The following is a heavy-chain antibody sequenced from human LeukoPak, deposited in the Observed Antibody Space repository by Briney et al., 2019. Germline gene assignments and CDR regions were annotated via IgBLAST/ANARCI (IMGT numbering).Heavy chain of an antibody. Sequence: PSETLSLTCTVSGASISSDTYFWSWTRQPAGKGLEWIGRISSTGRTDYNPSLTSRVTISVDTSKNQLSMKLSSVTAADTGVYYCAREYYYDSSGYSNFDYWGQGTLVTVSS. CDR3: AREYYYDSSGYSNFDY. V-gene: IGHV4-61*02. CDR1: GASISSDTYF. D-gene: IGHD3-22*01. J-gene: IGHJ4*02. CDR2: ISSTGRT.